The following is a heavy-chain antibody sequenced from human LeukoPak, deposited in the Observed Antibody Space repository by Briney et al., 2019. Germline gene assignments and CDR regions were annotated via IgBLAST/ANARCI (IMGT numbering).Heavy chain of an antibody. D-gene: IGHD2-21*01. CDR2: SKTKTDGGTT. V-gene: IGHV3-15*01. CDR3: TEAYCGGDCY. J-gene: IGHJ4*02. CDR1: GFTFSNAW. Sequence: PGGSLRLSCAASGFTFSNAWMSWVRQAPGKGLEWVGRSKTKTDGGTTDYAAPVKGRFTISRDDSKNTLYLQMNSLKTEDTAVYYCTEAYCGGDCYWGQGTLVTVSS.